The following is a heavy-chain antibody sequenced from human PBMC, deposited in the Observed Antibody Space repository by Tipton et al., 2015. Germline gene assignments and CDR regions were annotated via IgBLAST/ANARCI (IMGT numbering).Heavy chain of an antibody. J-gene: IGHJ6*02. Sequence: QSGAEVKKPGESLKISCKGSGFTFTSYWIGWVRQMPGKGLEWMGNLYPADSDTRYSLSFQGQVTISADKSISTAYLQWSSLKASEPAMYYCARRGGDVAVAGYYCDGTDVWGQGTTVTVSS. CDR1: GFTFTSYW. CDR2: LYPADSDT. D-gene: IGHD6-19*01. CDR3: ARRGGDVAVAGYYCDGTDV. V-gene: IGHV5-51*01.